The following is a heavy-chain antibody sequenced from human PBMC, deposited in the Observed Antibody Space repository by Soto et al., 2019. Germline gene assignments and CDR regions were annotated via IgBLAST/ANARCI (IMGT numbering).Heavy chain of an antibody. CDR2: IIPIFGTA. CDR3: ARGGSSSTPMDV. Sequence: RASVKVSCKASGGTFSSYAISWVRQAPGQGLGWMGGIIPIFGTANYAQKFQGRVTITADESTSTAYMELSSLRSEDTAVYYCARGGSSSTPMDVWGQGTTVTVSS. V-gene: IGHV1-69*13. CDR1: GGTFSSYA. D-gene: IGHD2-2*01. J-gene: IGHJ6*02.